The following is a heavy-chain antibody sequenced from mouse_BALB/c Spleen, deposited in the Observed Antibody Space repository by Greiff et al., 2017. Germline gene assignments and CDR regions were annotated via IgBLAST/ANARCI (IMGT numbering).Heavy chain of an antibody. J-gene: IGHJ2*01. CDR1: GFSLTSYG. CDR3: ARGTRGFTYFDY. V-gene: IGHV2-9*02. D-gene: IGHD3-3*01. CDR2: IWAGGST. Sequence: VMLVESGPGLVAPSQSLSITCTVSGFSLTSYGVHWVRQPPGKGLEWLGVIWAGGSTNYNSALMSRLSISKDNSKSQVFLKMNSLQTDDTAMYYCARGTRGFTYFDYWGQGTTLTVSS.